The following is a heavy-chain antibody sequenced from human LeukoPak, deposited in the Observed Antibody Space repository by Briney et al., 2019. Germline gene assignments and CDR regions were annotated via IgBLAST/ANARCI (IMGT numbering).Heavy chain of an antibody. CDR2: ISGSGATT. Sequence: PGGSLRLSCAASGFTFSSYAMSWVRQAPGKGLEWVSAISGSGATTYYADSVKGRFTISRDNSKNTLYLQMNSLRAEDTAVYYCARAGDSSGPIDAFDIWGQGTMVTVSS. V-gene: IGHV3-23*01. D-gene: IGHD3-22*01. CDR3: ARAGDSSGPIDAFDI. CDR1: GFTFSSYA. J-gene: IGHJ3*02.